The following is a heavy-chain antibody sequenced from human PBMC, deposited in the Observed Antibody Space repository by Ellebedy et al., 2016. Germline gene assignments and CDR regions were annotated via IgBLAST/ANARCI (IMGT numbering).Heavy chain of an antibody. CDR1: GGSISSYY. CDR2: IYYSGST. Sequence: SETLSLXXTVSGGSISSYYWSWIRQPPGKGLEWIGYIYYSGSTNYNPSLKSRVTISVDTSKNQFSLKLSSVTAADTAVYYCARELGDAFDIWGQGTMVTVSS. D-gene: IGHD3-3*01. CDR3: ARELGDAFDI. J-gene: IGHJ3*02. V-gene: IGHV4-59*12.